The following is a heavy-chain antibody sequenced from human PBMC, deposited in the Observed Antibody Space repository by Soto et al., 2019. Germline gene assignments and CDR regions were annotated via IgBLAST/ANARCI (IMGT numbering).Heavy chain of an antibody. V-gene: IGHV1-8*01. Sequence: QVQLVQSGAEVKKPGASVKVSCKASGYTFTSYDINWVRQATGQGLEWMGWMNPNSGNTGYAQKVQGRVTMTRNTSISTAYMELSSLRSEDTAVYYCASTSVVGATSAFDIWGQGTMVTVSS. CDR1: GYTFTSYD. D-gene: IGHD1-26*01. J-gene: IGHJ3*02. CDR2: MNPNSGNT. CDR3: ASTSVVGATSAFDI.